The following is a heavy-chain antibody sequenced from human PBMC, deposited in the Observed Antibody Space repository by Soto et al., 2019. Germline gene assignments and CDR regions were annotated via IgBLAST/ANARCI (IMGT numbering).Heavy chain of an antibody. D-gene: IGHD1-26*01. J-gene: IGHJ4*02. V-gene: IGHV3-30-3*01. CDR2: IAYDGSNK. CDR1: GFTFSHYA. Sequence: QVQLVESGGGVVQPGRSLRLSCEASGFTFSHYAMHWVRQPPGKGLEWVAIIAYDGSNKYYADSGKGRFTISRDNSKDTIYLQMNSLRAEDTAVYYCARGAGAYGGNFSPAFDYWGQGTLVTVSS. CDR3: ARGAGAYGGNFSPAFDY.